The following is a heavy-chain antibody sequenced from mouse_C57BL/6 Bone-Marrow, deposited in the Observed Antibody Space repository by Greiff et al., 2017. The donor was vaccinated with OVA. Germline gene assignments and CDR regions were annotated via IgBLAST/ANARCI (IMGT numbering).Heavy chain of an antibody. CDR3: RGMITTGVAKEDYDMDY. CDR1: GYTFTDYY. V-gene: IGHV1-75*01. D-gene: IGHD1-1*01. CDR2: IFPGSGGT. J-gene: IGHJ4*01. Sequence: VQLQESGPELVRPGASVKISCKASGYTFTDYYINWVKQRPGQGLEWIGWIFPGSGGTSYNEKFKGKATLTVDKSSSTAYMLLRSLPSEDSYVYCVRGMITTGVAKEDYDMDYWGQGTAVTVSS.